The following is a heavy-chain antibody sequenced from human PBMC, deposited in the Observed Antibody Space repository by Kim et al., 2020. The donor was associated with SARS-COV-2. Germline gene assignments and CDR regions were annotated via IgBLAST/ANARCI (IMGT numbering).Heavy chain of an antibody. CDR1: GFTFGDYA. Sequence: GGSLRLSCAASGFTFGDYAMHWVRQAPGKGLEWVSGISWNSGSIGYADSVKGRFTISRDNAKNSLYLQMNSLRAEDTALYYCAKGYYGSGSYYSYYYYYGMDVWGQGTTVTVSS. CDR2: ISWNSGSI. D-gene: IGHD3-10*01. J-gene: IGHJ6*02. V-gene: IGHV3-9*01. CDR3: AKGYYGSGSYYSYYYYYGMDV.